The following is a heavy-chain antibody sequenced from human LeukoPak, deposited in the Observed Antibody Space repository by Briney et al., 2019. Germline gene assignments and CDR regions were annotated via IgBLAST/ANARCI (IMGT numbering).Heavy chain of an antibody. Sequence: GGSLRLSCAASGFTFNSFWMTWVRQAPGKGLEWVANRKEDVSEKVYVDSLKGRFTISKDNSQNTLSLQMNRLRPDDAALYYCTKEGYYGSGSFPDYWGQGTLVTVSS. J-gene: IGHJ4*02. V-gene: IGHV3-7*01. CDR2: RKEDVSEK. CDR1: GFTFNSFW. CDR3: TKEGYYGSGSFPDY. D-gene: IGHD3-10*01.